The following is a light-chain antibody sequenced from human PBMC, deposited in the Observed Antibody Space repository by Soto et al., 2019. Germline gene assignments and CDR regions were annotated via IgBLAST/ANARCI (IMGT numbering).Light chain of an antibody. CDR3: CSYAGSFTWV. V-gene: IGLV2-11*01. Sequence: QSALTQPRSVSGSPGQSVTISCTGTTGDVGTYNFVSWYQRHPGKAPKLMIYDASKRPSGVADRFSASKSGNTASLTISGLQAEDEADYYCCSYAGSFTWVFGGGTKATVL. CDR1: TGDVGTYNF. CDR2: DAS. J-gene: IGLJ3*02.